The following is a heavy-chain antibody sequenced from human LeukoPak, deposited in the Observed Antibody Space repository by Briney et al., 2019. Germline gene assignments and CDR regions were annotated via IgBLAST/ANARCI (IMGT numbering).Heavy chain of an antibody. CDR2: IRGSGGSS. D-gene: IGHD5-18*01. Sequence: GGSLTLSCAASGFTLSSYAMSWVRQAPGKGLEWVAGIRGSGGSSYYADALNGRFTISRDNSKNTLHLQSNSLRGEDTAVYYCGKLADKTAMFIGNDYGGQGTLVTVSS. J-gene: IGHJ4*02. CDR3: GKLADKTAMFIGNDY. CDR1: GFTLSSYA. V-gene: IGHV3-23*01.